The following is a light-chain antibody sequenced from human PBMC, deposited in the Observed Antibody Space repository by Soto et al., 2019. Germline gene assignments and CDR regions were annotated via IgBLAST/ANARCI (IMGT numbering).Light chain of an antibody. CDR3: RQDYKFLT. CDR2: RAS. Sequence: IVMTQSPATLSVSPGERATLSCRAGQTIYSNVAWYQQRPGQAPRLLIYRASTRATGIPARFSGSGSGTDFTLTISSLQPEDFAVYYCRQDYKFLTFGGGTKVDIK. V-gene: IGKV3D-15*01. J-gene: IGKJ4*01. CDR1: QTIYSN.